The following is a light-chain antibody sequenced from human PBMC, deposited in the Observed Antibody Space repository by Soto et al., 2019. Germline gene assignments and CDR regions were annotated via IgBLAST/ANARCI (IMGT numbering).Light chain of an antibody. V-gene: IGKV3-20*01. J-gene: IGKJ5*01. CDR2: GAS. CDR3: QQYGSSPPIT. CDR1: QSFISNY. Sequence: EIVLTQSPGTLSLSPGERATLSCRASQSFISNYLAWYQQKPGQAPRLLIYGASSRANGIPDTFTGSGSGTDFTLTISRLEPEDFAVYYCQQYGSSPPITLGQGTRLEIK.